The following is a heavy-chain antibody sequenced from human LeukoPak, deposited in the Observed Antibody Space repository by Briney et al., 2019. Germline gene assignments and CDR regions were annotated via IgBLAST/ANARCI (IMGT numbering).Heavy chain of an antibody. CDR1: GGSIGSSAYY. V-gene: IGHV4-39*07. CDR2: MYQTGIT. Sequence: SSETLSLTCSVSGGSIGSSAYYWGWIRQPPGKGLEWIGTMYQTGITYYKPSLKSRVTISVDRSKNQFSLKLSSVTAADTAVYYCARGTRGRFGEFLTFDYWGQGTLVTVSS. D-gene: IGHD3-10*01. J-gene: IGHJ4*02. CDR3: ARGTRGRFGEFLTFDY.